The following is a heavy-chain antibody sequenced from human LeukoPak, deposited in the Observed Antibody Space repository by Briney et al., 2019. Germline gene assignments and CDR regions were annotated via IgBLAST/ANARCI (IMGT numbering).Heavy chain of an antibody. J-gene: IGHJ6*02. V-gene: IGHV3-21*01. Sequence: GGSLRLSCAASGFTFSSYRMNWVRQAPGKGLEWVSSISSSSSYIYYADSVKGRFTISRDNAKNSLYLQMNSLRAEDTAVYYCARVSEGVVDVWGQGTTVTVSS. CDR2: ISSSSSYI. CDR3: ARVSEGVVDV. D-gene: IGHD3-16*01. CDR1: GFTFSSYR.